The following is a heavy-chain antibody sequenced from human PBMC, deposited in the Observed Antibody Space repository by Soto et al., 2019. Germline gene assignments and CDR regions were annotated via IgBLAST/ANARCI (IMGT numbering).Heavy chain of an antibody. Sequence: EVLLLQSGGGLVQPGGSLRLPCAASGFPFSSHAMSWVRQAPGKGLEWVSAISGSGGSTFYSDSVRGRFTISRDNSNDTLFLQMNNVRVDDTAVYYCAEDYGGNSAYWGQGILVIVSS. D-gene: IGHD4-17*01. CDR3: AEDYGGNSAY. J-gene: IGHJ4*02. CDR2: ISGSGGST. V-gene: IGHV3-23*01. CDR1: GFPFSSHA.